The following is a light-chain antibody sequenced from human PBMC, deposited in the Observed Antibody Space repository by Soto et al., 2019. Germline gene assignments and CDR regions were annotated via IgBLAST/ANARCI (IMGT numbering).Light chain of an antibody. CDR3: QQYDDWLRLT. V-gene: IGKV3D-15*01. CDR2: GAT. J-gene: IGKJ4*01. CDR1: QSVNIY. Sequence: EIVMTRSPATLSVSPGERATLSCRASQSVNIYLAWYQQKPGQAPRLLIFGATYRATGIPARFSGSGSGTEFNLTISSLQSEDFAVYFCQQYDDWLRLTFGGGTKVDIK.